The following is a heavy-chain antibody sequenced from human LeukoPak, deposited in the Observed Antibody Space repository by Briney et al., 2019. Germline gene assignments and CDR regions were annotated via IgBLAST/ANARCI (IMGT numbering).Heavy chain of an antibody. J-gene: IGHJ5*02. CDR3: ARVAIFAVINAWFDP. CDR2: IDPRSGGT. D-gene: IGHD3-3*01. Sequence: GASVKVSCKASGYTFAGHFIHWIRQAPGQGLEWMGGIDPRSGGTDYAQKFQGRITMSRDTSVNTVYVELSRLKYDDTAIYYCARVAIFAVINAWFDPWGQGTLVSVFS. V-gene: IGHV1-2*02. CDR1: GYTFAGHF.